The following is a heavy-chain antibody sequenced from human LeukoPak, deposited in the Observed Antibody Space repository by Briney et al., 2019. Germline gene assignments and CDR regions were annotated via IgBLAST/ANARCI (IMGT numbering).Heavy chain of an antibody. CDR2: CYDGLNH. Sequence: CYDGLNHYYAASVKGRFTISRENSKKTLYMQINRLRDEDTAVYYCAREYYDFWSGYYFDYWSQGTLVTVSS. CDR3: AREYYDFWSGYYFDY. D-gene: IGHD3-3*01. V-gene: IGHV3-33*01. J-gene: IGHJ4*02.